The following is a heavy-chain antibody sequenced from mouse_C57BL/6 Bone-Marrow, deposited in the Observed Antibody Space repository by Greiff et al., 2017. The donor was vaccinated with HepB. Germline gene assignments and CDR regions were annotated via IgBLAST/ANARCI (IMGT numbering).Heavy chain of an antibody. CDR2: IHPNSGST. D-gene: IGHD1-1*01. CDR3: ARSYYGSSYAGGFAY. V-gene: IGHV1-64*01. J-gene: IGHJ3*01. CDR1: GYTFTSYW. Sequence: QVQLQQPGAELVKPGASVKLSCKASGYTFTSYWMHWVKQRPGQGLEWIGMIHPNSGSTNYNEKFKSKATLTVDKASSTAYMQLSSLTSEDSAVYYCARSYYGSSYAGGFAYWGQGTLVTVSA.